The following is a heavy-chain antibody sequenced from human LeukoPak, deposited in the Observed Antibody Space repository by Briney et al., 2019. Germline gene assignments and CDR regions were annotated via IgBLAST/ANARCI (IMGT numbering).Heavy chain of an antibody. V-gene: IGHV3-21*05. Sequence: PGWSLRLSCAASGFTFNSYSMNWVRQAPGKGLEWISYITSSSNVYYADSVKGRFTISRDNTKNSLYLQMSSLRDDDTAVYYCARSSLLHSNAMDVWGQGTTVTVSS. CDR2: ITSSSNV. CDR1: GFTFNSYS. D-gene: IGHD5-18*01. J-gene: IGHJ6*02. CDR3: ARSSLLHSNAMDV.